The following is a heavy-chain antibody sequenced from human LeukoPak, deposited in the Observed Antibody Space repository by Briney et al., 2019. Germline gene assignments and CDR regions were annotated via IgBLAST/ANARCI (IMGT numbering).Heavy chain of an antibody. CDR1: GFTFSSYA. D-gene: IGHD5-18*01. Sequence: GGSLRLSCAASGFTFSSYAMSWVRQAPGKGLEWVSAISGSGGSTYYADSVKGRFTISRDNSKNTLYLQMNSLRAEDTAVYYCARKRVRRYSYGSSDYWGQGTLVTVSS. J-gene: IGHJ4*02. V-gene: IGHV3-23*01. CDR3: ARKRVRRYSYGSSDY. CDR2: ISGSGGST.